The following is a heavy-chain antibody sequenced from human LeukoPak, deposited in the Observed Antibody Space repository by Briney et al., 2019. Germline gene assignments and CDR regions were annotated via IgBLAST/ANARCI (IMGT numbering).Heavy chain of an antibody. CDR1: GYSISSGYY. D-gene: IGHD3-10*01. J-gene: IGHJ5*02. CDR2: IYHSGGT. V-gene: IGHV4-38-2*02. CDR3: ARDRGFRDWFDP. Sequence: SETLSLTCTVSGYSISSGYYWGWIRQPPGKGLEWIGSIYHSGGTYYNPSLKSRVTISVDTSKNQFSLKLSSVTAADTAVYYCARDRGFRDWFDPWGQGTLVTVSS.